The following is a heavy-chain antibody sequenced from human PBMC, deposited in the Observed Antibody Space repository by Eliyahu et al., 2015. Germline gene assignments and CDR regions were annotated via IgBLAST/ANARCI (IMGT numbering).Heavy chain of an antibody. D-gene: IGHD5-24*01. Sequence: QVQLVQSGAEVKKPGASVKVSCKASGYTFTSXYIXWVRQAPGQGLXWMGIINPSGGSTSYAQKFQGRVTMTRDTSTSTVYMELSSLRSEDTAVYYCARVGSTLNLDGYNSPDPNYFDYWGQGTLVTVSS. J-gene: IGHJ4*02. CDR3: ARVGSTLNLDGYNSPDPNYFDY. V-gene: IGHV1-46*03. CDR2: INPSGGST. CDR1: GYTFTSXY.